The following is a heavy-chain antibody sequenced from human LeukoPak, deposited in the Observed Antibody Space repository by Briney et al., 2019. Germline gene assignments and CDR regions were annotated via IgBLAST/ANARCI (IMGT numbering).Heavy chain of an antibody. J-gene: IGHJ6*03. CDR2: IYYSGST. CDR3: ARETYVLLWFGEPLTSYMDV. Sequence: SETLSLTCTVSGGSISSSSYYWGWIRQPPGKGLEWIGSIYYSGSTYYNPSLKSRVTISVDTSKNQFSLKLSSVTAADTTVYYCARETYVLLWFGEPLTSYMDVWGKGTTVTVSS. V-gene: IGHV4-39*07. CDR1: GGSISSSSYY. D-gene: IGHD3-10*01.